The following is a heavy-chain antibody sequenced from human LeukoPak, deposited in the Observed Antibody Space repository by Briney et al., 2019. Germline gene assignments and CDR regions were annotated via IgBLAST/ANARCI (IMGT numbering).Heavy chain of an antibody. CDR2: IYISGST. D-gene: IGHD3-22*01. Sequence: PSETLSLTCTVSGGSISSGSYYWSWIRQPAGKGLEWIGRIYISGSTNYNPSLKSRVTISVDTSKNQFSLKLSSVTAADTAVYYCAREVYYFDSGLRDYFDYWGQGTLVTVSS. V-gene: IGHV4-61*02. J-gene: IGHJ4*02. CDR3: AREVYYFDSGLRDYFDY. CDR1: GGSISSGSYY.